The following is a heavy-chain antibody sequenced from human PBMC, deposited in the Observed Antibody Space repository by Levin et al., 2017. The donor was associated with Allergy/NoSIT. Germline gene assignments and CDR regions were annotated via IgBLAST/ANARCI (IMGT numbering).Heavy chain of an antibody. V-gene: IGHV3-7*01. Sequence: LSLTCAASGFTFTSFWMTWVRQAPGKGPEWVANINQDGSETYYVDSVKGRFTISRDNAKNSVYLQMNRLRVDDTAVYYCAREEGWGYHYGMDVWGQGTTVTVSS. CDR2: INQDGSET. CDR3: AREEGWGYHYGMDV. J-gene: IGHJ6*02. CDR1: GFTFTSFW. D-gene: IGHD3-16*02.